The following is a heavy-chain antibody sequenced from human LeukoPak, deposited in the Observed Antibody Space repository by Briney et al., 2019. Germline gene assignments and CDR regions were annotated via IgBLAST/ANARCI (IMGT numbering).Heavy chain of an antibody. V-gene: IGHV4-39*01. Sequence: SETLSLTCTVSGGSISSSSYYWGWIRQSPGKGLEWIGSIYYSGSTYYNPSLKSRVTISVDTSKNQFSLKLSSVTAADTAVYYCARPSHYDILTGYPMDVWGKGTTVTISS. CDR1: GGSISSSSYY. CDR2: IYYSGST. CDR3: ARPSHYDILTGYPMDV. J-gene: IGHJ6*03. D-gene: IGHD3-9*01.